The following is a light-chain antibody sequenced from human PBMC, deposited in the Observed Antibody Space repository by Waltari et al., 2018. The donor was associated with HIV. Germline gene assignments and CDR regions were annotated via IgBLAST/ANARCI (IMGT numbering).Light chain of an antibody. CDR1: SLRSYH. CDR3: SSRDTSGDHVV. V-gene: IGLV3-19*01. Sequence: SSELTQDPAVSLALGQTVRITCQGASLRSYHASWYQLKPAQAPLLVISGKTNRPSGIPDRFSGSSSGNTASLTITGAQAEDEADYFCSSRDTSGDHVVFGGGTKLTVL. CDR2: GKT. J-gene: IGLJ2*01.